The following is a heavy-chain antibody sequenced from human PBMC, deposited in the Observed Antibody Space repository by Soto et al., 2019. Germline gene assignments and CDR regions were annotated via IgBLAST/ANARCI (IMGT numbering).Heavy chain of an antibody. Sequence: EVQLVESGGGLVKPGGSLRLSCAASGFTLSNAWVSWVRQAPGKGLEWVGRIKNKIEGGTTDYAVPVKGRFTISRDDSKNMFYLQMNRLITEDTAVYYFAPNWNFDYWGQGTPVTVS. CDR3: APNWNFDY. CDR1: GFTLSNAW. CDR2: IKNKIEGGTT. D-gene: IGHD2-8*01. J-gene: IGHJ4*02. V-gene: IGHV3-15*01.